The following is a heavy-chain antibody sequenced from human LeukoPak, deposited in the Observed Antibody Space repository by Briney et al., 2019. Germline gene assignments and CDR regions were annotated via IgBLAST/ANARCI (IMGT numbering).Heavy chain of an antibody. J-gene: IGHJ4*02. V-gene: IGHV3-33*06. D-gene: IGHD3-22*01. CDR1: GFTFSIYG. CDR2: IWLVGSNK. Sequence: GRSLRLSCAASGFTFSIYGMHWVRQAPGKGLEWLAVIWLVGSNKYYADSLKGRFTISRDNSKNTLYLQMNSLRAEDTAVYYCAKGAYYDSSGYQISGYFFDYWGQGTLVTVSS. CDR3: AKGAYYDSSGYQISGYFFDY.